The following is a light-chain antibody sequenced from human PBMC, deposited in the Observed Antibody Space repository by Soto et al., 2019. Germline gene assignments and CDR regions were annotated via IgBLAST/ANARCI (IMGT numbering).Light chain of an antibody. CDR3: QQYNNWPIT. CDR1: QSVSSN. J-gene: IGKJ5*01. V-gene: IGKV3-15*01. Sequence: EILMTQSPATLSVSPGERATLSCRASQSVSSNLAWYQQKPGQAPRLLIYGAFTRATGIPARFTGSGSGTEFTLTISSLQSEDSAVYYCQQYNNWPITFGQGTRLEIK. CDR2: GAF.